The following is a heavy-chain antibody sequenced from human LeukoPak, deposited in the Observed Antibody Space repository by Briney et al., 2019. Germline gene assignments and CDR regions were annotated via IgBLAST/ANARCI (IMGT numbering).Heavy chain of an antibody. CDR3: ARSGVATCHY. Sequence: AGGSLRLSCQASGFTISNYAMSWIRQTPGKGLEWVSSINPNDDGRSVFANFVEGRSTISRDDSRSAVYLQMNNLRAEDTAVYYCARSGVATCHYWGQGILVTVSS. CDR1: GFTISNYA. D-gene: IGHD2-15*01. V-gene: IGHV3-23*01. CDR2: INPNDDGRS. J-gene: IGHJ4*02.